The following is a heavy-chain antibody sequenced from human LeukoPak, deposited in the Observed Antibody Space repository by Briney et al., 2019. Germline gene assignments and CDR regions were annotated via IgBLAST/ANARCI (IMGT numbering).Heavy chain of an antibody. V-gene: IGHV3-23*01. Sequence: GGSLRLSCAVSGFSFSNYLMSWVRHAPGKGLEWVSAISGSGGTYYADSVKGRFTISRDNSKNTLYLQMSGLRGEDTAVYYCAKDLPRSKSFDYWGQGTLVTVSS. J-gene: IGHJ4*02. CDR2: ISGSGGT. CDR1: GFSFSNYL. CDR3: AKDLPRSKSFDY.